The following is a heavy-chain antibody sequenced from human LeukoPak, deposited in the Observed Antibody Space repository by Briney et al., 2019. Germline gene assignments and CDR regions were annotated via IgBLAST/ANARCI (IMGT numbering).Heavy chain of an antibody. CDR1: GFTFDDYA. CDR2: ISWNSGSI. J-gene: IGHJ4*02. Sequence: GRSLRLSCAASGFTFDDYAMHWVRQAPGKGLEWVSGISWNSGSIGYADSVKGRFTISRDNAKNLLYLQMNSLRAEDTAVYFCARARLGFTRGIGTNYFDYWGQGTLVTVSS. V-gene: IGHV3-9*01. CDR3: ARARLGFTRGIGTNYFDY. D-gene: IGHD2-15*01.